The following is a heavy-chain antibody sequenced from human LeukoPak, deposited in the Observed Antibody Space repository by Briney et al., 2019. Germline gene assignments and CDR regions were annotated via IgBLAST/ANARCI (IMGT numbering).Heavy chain of an antibody. CDR1: GGSISSYY. J-gene: IGHJ4*02. V-gene: IGHV4-59*01. Sequence: SETLSLTCTVSGGSISSYYWSWIRQPPGKGLEWIGYIYYSGSTNYNPSLKSRVTISVDTSKNQFSLKLSSVTAADTAVYYCATDLSYFASGSFYIGYWGQGTLVTVSS. CDR3: ATDLSYFASGSFYIGY. D-gene: IGHD3-10*01. CDR2: IYYSGST.